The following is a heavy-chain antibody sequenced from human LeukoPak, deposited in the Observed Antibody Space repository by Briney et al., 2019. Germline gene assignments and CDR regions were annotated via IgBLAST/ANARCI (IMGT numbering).Heavy chain of an antibody. J-gene: IGHJ4*02. Sequence: PGGSLRLSCAASGVTFNIYAMNWVRQASGKGLEWVSTISGSGSSTYYADSVKGRFTISRDNSKNTLYLQMNSLRAEDTAVYFCARGQHRYDKPIDYWGQGTLVTVSS. CDR1: GVTFNIYA. D-gene: IGHD5-12*01. CDR2: ISGSGSST. V-gene: IGHV3-23*01. CDR3: ARGQHRYDKPIDY.